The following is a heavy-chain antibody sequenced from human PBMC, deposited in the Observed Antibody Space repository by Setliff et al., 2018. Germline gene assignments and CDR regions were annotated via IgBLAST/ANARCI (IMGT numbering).Heavy chain of an antibody. V-gene: IGHV4-59*12. Sequence: SSETLSLTCNVSGDSIGTYYWSWIRLPPGKGLEYIGYVYYTGSTKYNPSLKSRVTMSVDTSKNQFSLKLSSVTAADTALYYCARPNCSGGDCYSSAFDVWGHGTTVTVSS. CDR2: VYYTGST. CDR3: ARPNCSGGDCYSSAFDV. D-gene: IGHD2-15*01. J-gene: IGHJ3*01. CDR1: GDSIGTYY.